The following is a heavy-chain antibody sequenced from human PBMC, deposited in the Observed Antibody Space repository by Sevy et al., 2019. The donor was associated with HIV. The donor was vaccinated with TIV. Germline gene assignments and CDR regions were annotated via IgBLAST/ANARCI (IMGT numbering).Heavy chain of an antibody. CDR3: TKHSDADY. V-gene: IGHV3-73*01. Sequence: GGSLRLSCAASGFNFSAAAMHWVRQASGKGLEWVGRIRSEGKNYATAYAVSVTGRFTIYRDDSKKMVFLQMSSLKTEDTAVYYCTKHSDADYWGRGTLVTVSS. J-gene: IGHJ4*02. CDR2: IRSEGKNYAT. CDR1: GFNFSAAA.